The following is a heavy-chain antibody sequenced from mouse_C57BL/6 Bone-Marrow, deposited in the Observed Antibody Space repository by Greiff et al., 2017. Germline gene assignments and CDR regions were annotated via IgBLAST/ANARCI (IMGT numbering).Heavy chain of an antibody. J-gene: IGHJ1*03. V-gene: IGHV14-4*01. CDR3: TTTVVDVGFDV. CDR2: IDPENGDT. D-gene: IGHD1-1*01. CDR1: GFNIKDDY. Sequence: VQLQQSGAELVRPGASVKLSCTASGFNIKDDYMHWVKQRPEQGLEWIGWIDPENGDTEYASKFQGKATITADTSSNTAYLQLSSLTSEDTAVXYCTTTVVDVGFDVWGTGTTVTVSS.